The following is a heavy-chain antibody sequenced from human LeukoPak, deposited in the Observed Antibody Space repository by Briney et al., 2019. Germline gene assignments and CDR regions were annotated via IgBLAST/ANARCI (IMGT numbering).Heavy chain of an antibody. V-gene: IGHV3-23*01. CDR2: ISGSGTSK. CDR3: AKGYYSDSTGYPYGGAFDI. Sequence: HTGGSLRLSCAATGITFTSYGMSWVRQAPGKGLEWVSAISGSGTSKYSADSVKGRFTISRDNSKNTLYLQMNSLRAEDTAVYYCAKGYYSDSTGYPYGGAFDIWGQGTMVTVSS. CDR1: GITFTSYG. D-gene: IGHD3-22*01. J-gene: IGHJ3*02.